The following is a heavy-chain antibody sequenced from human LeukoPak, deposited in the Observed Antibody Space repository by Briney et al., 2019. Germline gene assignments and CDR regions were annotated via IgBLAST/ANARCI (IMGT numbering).Heavy chain of an antibody. V-gene: IGHV1-3*01. Sequence: ASVTVSCKASGYTFTSYAMHWVRQAPGQRLEWMGWINAGNGNTKYSQKFQGRVTITRDTSASTAYMELSSLRSEDTAVYYCARATGPYSGSYSSWGQGTLVTVSS. D-gene: IGHD1-26*01. CDR1: GYTFTSYA. CDR2: INAGNGNT. J-gene: IGHJ4*02. CDR3: ARATGPYSGSYSS.